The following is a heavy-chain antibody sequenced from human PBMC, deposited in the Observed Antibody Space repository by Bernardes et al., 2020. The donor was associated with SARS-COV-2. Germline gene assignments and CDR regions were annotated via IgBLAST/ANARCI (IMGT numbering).Heavy chain of an antibody. J-gene: IGHJ4*02. Sequence: GRSLRPSCAASGFTFSRHAMSWVRQAPGKGLEWVSRISGSGGSTYYADSVKGRFTISRDNSKNTLYLQVNSLRAEDRAVNYCAKEGEVWESSGWYVGYLDYWCQGTLVTVSS. CDR1: GFTFSRHA. CDR3: AKEGEVWESSGWYVGYLDY. V-gene: IGHV3-23*01. D-gene: IGHD6-19*01. CDR2: ISGSGGST.